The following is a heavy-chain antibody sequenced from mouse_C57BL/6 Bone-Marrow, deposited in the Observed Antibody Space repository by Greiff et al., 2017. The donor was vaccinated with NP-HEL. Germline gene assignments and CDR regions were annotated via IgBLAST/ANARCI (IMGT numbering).Heavy chain of an antibody. CDR2: IDPSDSYT. J-gene: IGHJ2*01. Sequence: QVQLQQPGAELVRPGTSVKLSCKASGYTFTSYWMHWVKQRPGQGLEWIGVIDPSDSYTNYNQKFKGKATLTVDTSSSTAYMQLSSLTSEDSAVYYCARSYGSSYGRKDYFDYWGQGTTLTVSS. CDR1: GYTFTSYW. D-gene: IGHD1-1*01. V-gene: IGHV1-59*01. CDR3: ARSYGSSYGRKDYFDY.